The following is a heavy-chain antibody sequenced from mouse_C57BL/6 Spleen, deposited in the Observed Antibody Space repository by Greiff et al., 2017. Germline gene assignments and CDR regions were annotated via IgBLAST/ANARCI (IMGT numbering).Heavy chain of an antibody. V-gene: IGHV1-50*01. Sequence: VQLQQPGAELVKPGASVKLSCKASGYTFTSYWMQWVKQRPGQGLEWIGEIDPSDSYTNYNQKFKGKATLTVDTSSSTAYMQLSSLTSEDSAVYYCARREDYDVGYAMDYWGQGTSVTVSS. CDR1: GYTFTSYW. CDR2: IDPSDSYT. CDR3: ARREDYDVGYAMDY. D-gene: IGHD2-4*01. J-gene: IGHJ4*01.